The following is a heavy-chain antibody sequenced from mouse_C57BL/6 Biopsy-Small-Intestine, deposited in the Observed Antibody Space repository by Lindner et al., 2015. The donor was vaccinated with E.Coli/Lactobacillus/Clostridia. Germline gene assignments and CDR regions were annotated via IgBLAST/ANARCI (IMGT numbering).Heavy chain of an antibody. CDR2: IDPNGGGA. J-gene: IGHJ1*03. V-gene: IGHV14-2*01. CDR1: AYIFTDYY. D-gene: IGHD2-5*01. Sequence: SVKVSCKASAYIFTDYYIHWVRQAPGQGPEWMGRIDPNGGGATSARKFQGRVTMTTDKSVNTADMELSRLTSDDTAVYYCAREKIFTTVTTKPLDVWGNGTSVTVSS. CDR3: AREKIFTTVTTKPLDV.